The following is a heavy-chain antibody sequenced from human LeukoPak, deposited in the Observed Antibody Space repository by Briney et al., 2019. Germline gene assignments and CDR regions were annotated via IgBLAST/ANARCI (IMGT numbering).Heavy chain of an antibody. Sequence: SVKVSCKASGGTFSSYAISWVRQAPGQGLEWMGGIIPIFGTANYAQKFRGRVTITADESTSTAYMELSSLRSDDTAVYYCARAHGSEPNAFDIWGQGTMVTVSS. CDR1: GGTFSSYA. D-gene: IGHD3-10*01. CDR2: IIPIFGTA. CDR3: ARAHGSEPNAFDI. V-gene: IGHV1-69*13. J-gene: IGHJ3*02.